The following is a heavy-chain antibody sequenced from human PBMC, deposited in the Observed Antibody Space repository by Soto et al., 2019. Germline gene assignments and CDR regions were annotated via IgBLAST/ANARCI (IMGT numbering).Heavy chain of an antibody. J-gene: IGHJ4*02. CDR1: GGTFSSYA. D-gene: IGHD1-20*01. CDR2: IIPIFGTA. V-gene: IGHV1-69*06. Sequence: QVQLVQSGAEVKKPGSSVKVSCKASGGTFSSYAISWVRQAPGQGLEWMGGIIPIFGTANYAQKFQGRVTMTTDTSTSTAYMELRSLRSDDTAVYYCARNLNGNTVNWNDLGYWGQGTLVTVSS. CDR3: ARNLNGNTVNWNDLGY.